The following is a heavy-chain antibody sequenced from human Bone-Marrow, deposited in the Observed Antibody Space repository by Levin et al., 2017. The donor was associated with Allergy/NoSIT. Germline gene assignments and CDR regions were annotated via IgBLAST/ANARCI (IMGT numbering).Heavy chain of an antibody. V-gene: IGHV4-59*01. CDR1: GGSISSYY. Sequence: KASETLSLTCTVSGGSISSYYWSWIRQPPGKGPEWIGQIYYSGGSRSNSSLKSRVTMSVDTSKNQFSLTLSSVTAADPAVYYCGRGEYDHSDFNWGQGTLVTVSS. D-gene: IGHD4-11*01. CDR3: GRGEYDHSDFN. J-gene: IGHJ4*02. CDR2: IYYSGGS.